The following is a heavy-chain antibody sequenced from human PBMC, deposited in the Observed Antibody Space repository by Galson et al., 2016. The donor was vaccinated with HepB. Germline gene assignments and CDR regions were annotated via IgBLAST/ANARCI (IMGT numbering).Heavy chain of an antibody. J-gene: IGHJ4*02. V-gene: IGHV1-3*01. CDR1: AYTFTNYA. CDR3: AREGNYYTLDY. CDR2: VIPGNGDA. D-gene: IGHD1-26*01. Sequence: SVKVSCKASAYTFTNYAIHWVRQAPGQGLGWMGWVIPGNGDAKYSQTFQGRVTFARDTSANTAYMELSSLRSEDTAVYYCAREGNYYTLDYWGQGTLVTVSS.